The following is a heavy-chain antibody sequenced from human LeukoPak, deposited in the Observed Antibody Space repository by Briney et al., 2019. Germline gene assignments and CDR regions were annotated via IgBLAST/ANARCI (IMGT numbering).Heavy chain of an antibody. CDR3: ARGKFTMIVVGKAFDI. V-gene: IGHV1-2*02. CDR2: INPNSGGT. D-gene: IGHD3-22*01. Sequence: ASVKVSCKAPGYTSTGYYMHWVRQAPGQGLEWMGWINPNSGGTNYAQKFQGRVTMTRDTSISTAYMELSRLRSDDTAVYYCARGKFTMIVVGKAFDIWGQGTMVTVSS. CDR1: GYTSTGYY. J-gene: IGHJ3*02.